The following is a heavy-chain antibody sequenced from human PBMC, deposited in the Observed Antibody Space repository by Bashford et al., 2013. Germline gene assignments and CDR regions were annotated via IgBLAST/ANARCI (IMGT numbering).Heavy chain of an antibody. Sequence: SETLSLTCSVFWWLHPVVTGYYWGWIRQPPGKGLEWIGIIYYSGSTYYNPSLKSRVTISVDTSRHQFSLKLRSVTAADTAVYYCARGGYYDSSPLSWFDPWGQGTLVTVSS. CDR3: ARGGYYDSSPLSWFDP. CDR2: IYYSGST. D-gene: IGHD3-22*01. V-gene: IGHV4-39*01. CDR1: WLHPVVTGYY. J-gene: IGHJ5*02.